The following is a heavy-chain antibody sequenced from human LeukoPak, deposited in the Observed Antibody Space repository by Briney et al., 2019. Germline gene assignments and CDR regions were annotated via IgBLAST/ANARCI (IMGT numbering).Heavy chain of an antibody. J-gene: IGHJ4*02. Sequence: GGSLRLSCAASGFTFSNYAMSWVRQAPGKGLEWLSHISGSGDTTHYADSVKGRFTISRDNSKNTLYLQMNSLRAEDTAVHYCAKDLWFGELSPSDSWGQGTLVTVSS. V-gene: IGHV3-23*01. CDR2: ISGSGDTT. CDR1: GFTFSNYA. D-gene: IGHD3-10*01. CDR3: AKDLWFGELSPSDS.